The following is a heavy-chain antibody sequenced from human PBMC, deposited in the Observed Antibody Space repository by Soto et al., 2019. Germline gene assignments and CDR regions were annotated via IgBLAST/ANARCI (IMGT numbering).Heavy chain of an antibody. Sequence: SETLSLTCTVSGGSISSGGYYWSWIRQHPGKGLGWIGYIYYSGSTYYNPSLKSRVTISVDTSKNQFSLKLSSVTAEDTAVYYCAKARAQYYDFWSGYPVDYWGQGTLVTVSS. V-gene: IGHV4-31*03. CDR1: GGSISSGGYY. J-gene: IGHJ4*02. CDR2: IYYSGST. D-gene: IGHD3-3*01. CDR3: AKARAQYYDFWSGYPVDY.